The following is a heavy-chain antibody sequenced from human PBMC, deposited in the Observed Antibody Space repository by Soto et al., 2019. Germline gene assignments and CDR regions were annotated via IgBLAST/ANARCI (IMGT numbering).Heavy chain of an antibody. J-gene: IGHJ4*02. V-gene: IGHV4-34*01. Sequence: SETLSLTCSIYSGSFSGYYWSWIRQPPGKGLEWIGEISQSGNTNYSPSLKGRVSISIDTSKKQFSLNLASVSAADTAVYYCARAPKVSGSSQTRPDFWGQGTLVTVSS. CDR2: ISQSGNT. D-gene: IGHD6-6*01. CDR3: ARAPKVSGSSQTRPDF. CDR1: SGSFSGYY.